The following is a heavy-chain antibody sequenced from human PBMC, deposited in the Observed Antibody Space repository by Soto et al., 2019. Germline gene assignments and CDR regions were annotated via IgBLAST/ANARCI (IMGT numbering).Heavy chain of an antibody. J-gene: IGHJ4*02. CDR2: ISGSGGST. CDR1: GFTFSNYA. Sequence: EVQLLESGGGLVQPGGSLRLSCAASGFTFSNYAMSWVRQAPGKGLEWVSAISGSGGSTYYADSVKGRFTISRDNSKNTLYLQMNSPRAEDTAVYYCATTQTTVVTLPVDYWGQGTLVTVSS. CDR3: ATTQTTVVTLPVDY. D-gene: IGHD4-17*01. V-gene: IGHV3-23*01.